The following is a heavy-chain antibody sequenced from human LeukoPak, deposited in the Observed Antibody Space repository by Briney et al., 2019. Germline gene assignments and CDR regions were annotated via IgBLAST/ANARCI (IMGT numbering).Heavy chain of an antibody. CDR2: IFYSGST. D-gene: IGHD5-18*01. CDR1: GGSVSSGSYY. J-gene: IGHJ4*02. V-gene: IGHV4-61*01. CDR3: ARGSGYSYGLDY. Sequence: PSETLSLTCTVSGGSVSSGSYYWSWIRQPPGKGLEWIGYIFYSGSTNYNPSLKSRVTISVDTSKNQFSLKVSSVTAADTAVYYCARGSGYSYGLDYWGQGTLVTVSS.